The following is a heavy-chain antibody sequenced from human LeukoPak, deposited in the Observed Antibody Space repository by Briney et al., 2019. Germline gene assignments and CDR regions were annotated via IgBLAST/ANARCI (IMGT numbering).Heavy chain of an antibody. CDR2: IKQDGSEK. Sequence: QPGGSLRLSCAASGFTLSSYWMTWVRQAPGKGLEWVACIKQDGSEKYYVDSVKGRFTISRDNAKNSLHLQMNTLRAEDTAVYYCANVGDVYKDAFDIWGQGTMVTVSS. CDR1: GFTLSSYW. D-gene: IGHD5-24*01. CDR3: ANVGDVYKDAFDI. J-gene: IGHJ3*02. V-gene: IGHV3-7*01.